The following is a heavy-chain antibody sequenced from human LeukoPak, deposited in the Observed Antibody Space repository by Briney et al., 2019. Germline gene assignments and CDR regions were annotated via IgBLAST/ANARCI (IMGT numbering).Heavy chain of an antibody. Sequence: SETLSLTCTVSGGSISSYYWSWIRQPPGKGLEWIGYIYYSGSTNYNPSLKSRVTISVDTSMNQFSLKLSSVTAEDTAVYYCAKDPLSLELRERRQYYFDYWGQGTLVTVSS. CDR1: GGSISSYY. CDR2: IYYSGST. CDR3: AKDPLSLELRERRQYYFDY. D-gene: IGHD1-7*01. J-gene: IGHJ4*02. V-gene: IGHV4-59*01.